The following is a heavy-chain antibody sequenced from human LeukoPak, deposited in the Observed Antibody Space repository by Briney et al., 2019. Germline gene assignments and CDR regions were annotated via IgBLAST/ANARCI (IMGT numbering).Heavy chain of an antibody. V-gene: IGHV1-46*01. CDR3: ARDGPGDTGDYMDV. Sequence: ASVKVPCKASGYTFTGYYMHWLRQAPGQGLEWMGIINPSGGSTSYAQKFQGRVTMTRDMSTSTVYMELSSLRSEDTAVYYCARDGPGDTGDYMDVWGRGTTVTVSS. J-gene: IGHJ6*03. CDR2: INPSGGST. CDR1: GYTFTGYY.